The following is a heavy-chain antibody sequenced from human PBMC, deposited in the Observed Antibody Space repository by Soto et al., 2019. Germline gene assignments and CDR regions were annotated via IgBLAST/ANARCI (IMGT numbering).Heavy chain of an antibody. Sequence: QVQLVQSGAEVKKPGSSVKVSCKASGGTFSSYAITCVRQAPGQGLEWMGGIIPIFGTANYAQKFQGRVTITADESTSTAYMELSSLRSEDTAVYYCARDRGPSSGYYPDWFDPWGQGTLVTVSS. J-gene: IGHJ5*02. CDR2: IIPIFGTA. CDR1: GGTFSSYA. V-gene: IGHV1-69*12. CDR3: ARDRGPSSGYYPDWFDP. D-gene: IGHD3-22*01.